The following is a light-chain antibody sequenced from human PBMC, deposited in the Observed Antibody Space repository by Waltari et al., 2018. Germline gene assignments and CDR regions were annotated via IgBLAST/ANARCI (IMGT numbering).Light chain of an antibody. CDR2: GAS. CDR1: QSVSRSY. J-gene: IGKJ1*01. CDR3: QQYDSSPRT. Sequence: EIVLTQSPGTLSLSPGERATLSCRASQSVSRSYLAWYQQKPGQAPRLLIYGASSRTTGIPDRFSGSGYGTDFTLTISRLEPEDFAVYYCQQYDSSPRTFGQGTKVEIK. V-gene: IGKV3-20*01.